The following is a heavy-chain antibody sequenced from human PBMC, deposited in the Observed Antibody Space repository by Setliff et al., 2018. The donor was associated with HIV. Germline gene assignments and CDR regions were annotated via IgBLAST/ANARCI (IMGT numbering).Heavy chain of an antibody. D-gene: IGHD2-21*01. V-gene: IGHV4-38-2*01. CDR2: MYHTGST. CDR3: ARYCGGDCYPSAYYMDV. J-gene: IGHJ6*03. CDR1: GYSISSGCY. Sequence: SETLSLTCAVSGYSISSGCYWGWIRQPPGKGLEWIGSMYHTGSTYYNPSLKSRVTISVDTSEIQFSLKLSSVTAADTAVYYCARYCGGDCYPSAYYMDVWGKGTTVTVSS.